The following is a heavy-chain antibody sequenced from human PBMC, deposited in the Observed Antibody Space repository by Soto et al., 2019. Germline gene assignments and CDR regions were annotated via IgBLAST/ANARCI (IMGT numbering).Heavy chain of an antibody. CDR1: GFTRSSYS. D-gene: IGHD2-15*01. CDR2: ISSSSTYI. Sequence: GRSLRISCAFSGFTRSSYSMNWVRQAPGQGLEWVSSISSSSTYIYYADSVKGRFTISRDNAKNSVYLQMNSLRAEDTAVYYCSFFAVWVSATIHFDSCGPGSMVTLAS. J-gene: IGHJ4*02. CDR3: SFFAVWVSATIHFDS. V-gene: IGHV3-21*01.